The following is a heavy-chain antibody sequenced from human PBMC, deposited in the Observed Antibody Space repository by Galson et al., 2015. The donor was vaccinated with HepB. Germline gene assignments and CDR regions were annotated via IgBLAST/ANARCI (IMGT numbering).Heavy chain of an antibody. D-gene: IGHD7-27*01. Sequence: SLRLSCAASGFTFSDYYMSWIRQAPGKGLEWVSYISSSSSYTNYADSVKGRFTISRDNAKNSLYLQMNSLRAEDTAVYYCARGGNWGQGDWYFDLWGRGTLVTVSS. CDR1: GFTFSDYY. J-gene: IGHJ2*01. CDR3: ARGGNWGQGDWYFDL. V-gene: IGHV3-11*05. CDR2: ISSSSSYT.